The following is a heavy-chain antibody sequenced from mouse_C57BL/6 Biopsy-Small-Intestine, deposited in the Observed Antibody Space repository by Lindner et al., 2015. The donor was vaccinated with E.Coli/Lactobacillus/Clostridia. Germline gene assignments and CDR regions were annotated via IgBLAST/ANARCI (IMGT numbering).Heavy chain of an antibody. Sequence: VQLQESGPELVKPGASVKISCKTSGYVFSNSWMNWVKQRPGKGLEWIGWIYPGDGDTYYNGKFKDKATLTADKSSSTAYMQLSSLTSEDSAVYFCAPLLPSRRYFDYWGQGTTLTVSS. CDR2: IYPGDGDT. V-gene: IGHV1-82*01. D-gene: IGHD5-5*01. CDR1: GYVFSNSW. J-gene: IGHJ2*01. CDR3: APLLPSRRYFDY.